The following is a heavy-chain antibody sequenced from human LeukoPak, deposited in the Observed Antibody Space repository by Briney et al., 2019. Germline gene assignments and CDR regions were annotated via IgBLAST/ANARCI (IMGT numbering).Heavy chain of an antibody. CDR3: ARYSGTYRDH. CDR2: ISSGSTST. Sequence: PGGSLGLSRAAPGFTFSCHNMNWVRPAPGEGVEWVSSISSGSTSTFYADSVKGRFTISRDNAKNSLYLQMDSLRAEDTALYYCARYSGTYRDHWGQGTLVTVSP. D-gene: IGHD1-26*01. V-gene: IGHV3-21*01. J-gene: IGHJ4*02. CDR1: GFTFSCHN.